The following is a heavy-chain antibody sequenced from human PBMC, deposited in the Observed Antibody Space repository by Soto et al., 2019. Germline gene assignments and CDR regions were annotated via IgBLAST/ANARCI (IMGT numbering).Heavy chain of an antibody. J-gene: IGHJ4*02. D-gene: IGHD1-20*01. CDR3: ASTTPPNWNYFDY. CDR1: GGSISSGGYY. Sequence: LSLTCTVSGGSISSGGYYWSWIRQHPGKGLEWIGYIYYSGSTYYNPSLKSRVTISVDTSKNQFSLKLSSVTAADTAVYYCASTTPPNWNYFDYWGQGTLVTVSS. CDR2: IYYSGST. V-gene: IGHV4-31*03.